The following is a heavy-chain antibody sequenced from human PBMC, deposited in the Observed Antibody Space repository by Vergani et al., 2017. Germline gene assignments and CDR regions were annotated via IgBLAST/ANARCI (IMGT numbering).Heavy chain of an antibody. J-gene: IGHJ4*02. CDR2: ISGSGGST. D-gene: IGHD3-22*01. Sequence: EVQLLESGGGLVQPGGSLRLSCAASGFTFSSYAMSWVRQAPGKGLEWVSAISGSGGSTYYSDSVKGLFTISRDNSKNTLYLQMNSLRAEDTAVYYCAKDRGYYDSSGYIDYWGQGTLVTVSS. CDR3: AKDRGYYDSSGYIDY. CDR1: GFTFSSYA. V-gene: IGHV3-23*01.